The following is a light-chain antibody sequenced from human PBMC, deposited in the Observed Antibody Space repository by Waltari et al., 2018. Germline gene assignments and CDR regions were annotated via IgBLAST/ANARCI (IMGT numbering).Light chain of an antibody. CDR1: QSIGTF. CDR3: QQSYSAPRT. J-gene: IGKJ2*01. Sequence: DIPMTQSPSSLSASVGDRVTITCRASQSIGTFLNWYQKKPGTAPKVLIYGASSLQSGVPSRFSGSGSGTDFTLTISSLHPEDFATYYCQQSYSAPRTFGQGTKLEIK. V-gene: IGKV1-39*01. CDR2: GAS.